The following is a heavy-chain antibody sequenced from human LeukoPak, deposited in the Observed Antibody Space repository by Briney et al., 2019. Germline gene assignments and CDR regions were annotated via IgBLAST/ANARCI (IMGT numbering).Heavy chain of an antibody. Sequence: PGGSLRLSCAASGFTFDDYAMHWVRQAPGKGLEWVSGISWNSGSIGYADSVKGRFTISRDNAKNSLYLQMNGLRAEDTALYYCAKGKVGATTWYPYYFDYWGQGTLVTVSS. V-gene: IGHV3-9*01. CDR3: AKGKVGATTWYPYYFDY. J-gene: IGHJ4*02. CDR1: GFTFDDYA. CDR2: ISWNSGSI. D-gene: IGHD1-26*01.